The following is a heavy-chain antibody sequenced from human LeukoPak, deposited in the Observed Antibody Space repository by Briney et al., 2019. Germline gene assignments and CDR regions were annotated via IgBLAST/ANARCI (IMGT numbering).Heavy chain of an antibody. V-gene: IGHV1-18*01. J-gene: IGHJ4*02. CDR1: GGTFSNYA. CDR3: ARSLTLLYQLPTY. CDR2: ISAYNGNT. Sequence: ASVKVSCKASGGTFSNYAISWVRQAPGQGLEWMGWISAYNGNTNYAQKLQGRVTMTTDTSTSTAYMELRSLRSDDTAVYYCARSLTLLYQLPTYWGQGTLVTVSS. D-gene: IGHD2-2*01.